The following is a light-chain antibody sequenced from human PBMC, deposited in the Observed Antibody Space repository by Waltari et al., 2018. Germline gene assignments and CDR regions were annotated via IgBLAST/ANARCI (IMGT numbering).Light chain of an antibody. CDR1: LSILHSSQNKNY. CDR2: AAS. CDR3: QQYFSSPLS. V-gene: IGKV4-1*01. J-gene: IGKJ3*01. Sequence: DIVMTQSPDSLSVSLGERATINCKSSLSILHSSQNKNYLAWYPHESGQSPQLLIYAASTRESGVPERFSGSGSGADFTLTISGLQAEDVAVYYCQQYFSSPLSFGPGTKVDIK.